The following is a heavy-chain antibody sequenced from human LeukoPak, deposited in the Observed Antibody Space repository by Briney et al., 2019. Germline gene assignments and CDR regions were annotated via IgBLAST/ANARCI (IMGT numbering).Heavy chain of an antibody. V-gene: IGHV1-18*01. CDR3: ARVVVVAATQCWFDP. CDR2: ISAYNGIT. D-gene: IGHD2-15*01. CDR1: GGTFSSYA. Sequence: ASVKVSCKASGGTFSSYAISWVRQAPGQGLEWMGWISAYNGITNYAQKLQGRVTMTTDTSTSTAYMELRSLRSDDTAVYYCARVVVVAATQCWFDPWGQGTLVTVSS. J-gene: IGHJ5*02.